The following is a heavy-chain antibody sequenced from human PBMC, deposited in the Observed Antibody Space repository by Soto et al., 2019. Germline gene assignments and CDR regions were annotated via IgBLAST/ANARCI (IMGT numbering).Heavy chain of an antibody. CDR3: ARGTTTYAFSAMDV. CDR2: ISYDGDNK. Sequence: PGGSLRLSCAASGFTFNYHALNWVRQAPGKGLEWVAVISYDGDNKYIAESVKGRFTISRDNSKNTVSLQMNSLRTEDTAMYFCARGTTTYAFSAMDVWGQGTTVTVSS. J-gene: IGHJ6*02. V-gene: IGHV3-30-3*01. CDR1: GFTFNYHA. D-gene: IGHD3-16*01.